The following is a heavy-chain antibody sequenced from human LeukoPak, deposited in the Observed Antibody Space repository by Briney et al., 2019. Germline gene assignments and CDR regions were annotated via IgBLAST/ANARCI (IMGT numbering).Heavy chain of an antibody. CDR1: GFTFSSYW. CDR3: ARDSGSYMYYHMDV. D-gene: IGHD1-26*01. CDR2: IKQDGSEK. J-gene: IGHJ6*03. Sequence: GGSLRLSCAPSGFTFSSYWMNWVRRAPGKGLEWVANIKQDGSEKYYVDSVKGRFTISRDNARNSLYLQMNSLRAEDTAVYYCARDSGSYMYYHMDVWGKGTTVTVSS. V-gene: IGHV3-7*01.